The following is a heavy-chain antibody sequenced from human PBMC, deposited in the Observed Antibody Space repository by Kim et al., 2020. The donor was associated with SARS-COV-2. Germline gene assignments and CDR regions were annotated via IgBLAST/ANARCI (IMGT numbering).Heavy chain of an antibody. CDR3: ARTTTGWPNWFDS. J-gene: IGHJ5*01. CDR1: GYFFSTYD. V-gene: IGHV1-8*02. CDR2: VTPSTGNT. D-gene: IGHD6-19*01. Sequence: ASVKVSCKASGYFFSTYDINWVRQASGQGLEWLGWVTPSTGNTGYAQKFQGRVTVTRDTSISTAYLELSDLRYEDTAVYYCARTTTGWPNWFDSWGQGTL.